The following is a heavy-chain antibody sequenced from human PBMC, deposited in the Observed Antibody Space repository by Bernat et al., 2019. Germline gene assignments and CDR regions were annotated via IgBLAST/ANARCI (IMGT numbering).Heavy chain of an antibody. J-gene: IGHJ6*02. Sequence: VQLVESGGGVVQPGRSLRLSCAASGFTFSSYSMNWVRQAPGKGLEWVSYISSSSSTIYYADSVKGRFTISRDNAKNSLYLQMNSLRAEDTAVYYCAGDSVLYYYYGMDVWGQGTTVTVSS. CDR3: AGDSVLYYYYGMDV. V-gene: IGHV3-48*01. D-gene: IGHD3-10*01. CDR1: GFTFSSYS. CDR2: ISSSSSTI.